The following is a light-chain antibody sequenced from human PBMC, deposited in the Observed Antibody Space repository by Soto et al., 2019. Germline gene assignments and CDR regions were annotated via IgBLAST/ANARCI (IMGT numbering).Light chain of an antibody. Sequence: DIQLTQSPSFLSVSVGDRVTITCRASQGISSYLAWYQQKPGKAPNLLIYAASTLQSGVPSRFSGSGSGTDFTLTISSLQPEDSATYHCQQLDTYPLTFGGGTKVEIK. J-gene: IGKJ4*01. CDR2: AAS. V-gene: IGKV1-9*01. CDR3: QQLDTYPLT. CDR1: QGISSY.